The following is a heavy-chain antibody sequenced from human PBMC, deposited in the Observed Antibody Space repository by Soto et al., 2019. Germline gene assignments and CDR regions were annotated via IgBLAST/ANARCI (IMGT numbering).Heavy chain of an antibody. CDR1: GFTFSTYW. V-gene: IGHV3-74*01. D-gene: IGHD2-21*02. CDR3: ARSDCLDP. Sequence: EVQLVESGGGLVQPGGSLRLSCAASGFTFSTYWMHWVRQAPGKGLVWVSRIKSDGSSTTYADSVKGRFTISRDNAKNTLYLQMNSLRVEDTAVYYCARSDCLDPWGQGTLVTVSS. CDR2: IKSDGSST. J-gene: IGHJ5*02.